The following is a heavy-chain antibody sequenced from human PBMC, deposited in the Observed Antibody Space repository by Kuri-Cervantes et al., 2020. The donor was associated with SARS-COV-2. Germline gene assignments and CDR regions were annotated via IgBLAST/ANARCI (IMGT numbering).Heavy chain of an antibody. V-gene: IGHV3-74*01. Sequence: LSLTCAASGFTFSGHWIHWFRQAPGKGLVWVSRINPDGSYTNNADSVKGRFTLSRDNAKNMLFLQMNSLRAEDTAVYYCVRDGDHWNFDYWGQGTLVTVSS. J-gene: IGHJ4*02. CDR3: VRDGDHWNFDY. CDR1: GFTFSGHW. D-gene: IGHD1-1*01. CDR2: INPDGSYT.